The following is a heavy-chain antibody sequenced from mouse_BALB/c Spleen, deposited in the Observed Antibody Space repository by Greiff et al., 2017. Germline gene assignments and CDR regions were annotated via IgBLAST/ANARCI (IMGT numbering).Heavy chain of an antibody. Sequence: EVQLVESGGGLVQPGGSRKLSCAASGFTFSSFGMHWVRQAPEKGLEWVAYISSGSSTIYYADTVKGRFTISRDNPKNTLFLQMTSLRSEDTAMYYCARSYGPAWFAYWGQGTLVTVSA. CDR1: GFTFSSFG. CDR3: ARSYGPAWFAY. D-gene: IGHD2-10*02. J-gene: IGHJ3*01. V-gene: IGHV5-17*02. CDR2: ISSGSSTI.